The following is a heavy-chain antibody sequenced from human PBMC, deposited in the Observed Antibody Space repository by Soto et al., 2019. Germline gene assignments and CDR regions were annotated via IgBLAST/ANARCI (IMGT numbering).Heavy chain of an antibody. Sequence: QVQLVQSGAEVKKPGSSVKVSCKASGSTFSSYAISWVRQAPGQGLEWMGGIIPIFGTANYAQKIQGRVTITADESTSTAYMELSSLRSEDTAVYYCAREQTDYYDSSVDTFDIWGQGTMVTVSS. CDR1: GSTFSSYA. CDR3: AREQTDYYDSSVDTFDI. J-gene: IGHJ3*02. D-gene: IGHD3-22*01. V-gene: IGHV1-69*01. CDR2: IIPIFGTA.